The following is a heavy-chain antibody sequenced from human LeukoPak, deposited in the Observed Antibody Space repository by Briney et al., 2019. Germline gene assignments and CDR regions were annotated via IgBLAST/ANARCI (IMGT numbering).Heavy chain of an antibody. D-gene: IGHD1-26*01. CDR3: AKDFRVGATYFDY. J-gene: IGHJ4*02. Sequence: GMALRLSCAASGFTFSSYGMHWVRQAPGKGLEGVAVIWYDGSNKYYADSVKGRFTISRDNSKNTLYLQMNSLRAEDTAVYYSAKDFRVGATYFDYWGQGTLVTVSS. V-gene: IGHV3-33*06. CDR2: IWYDGSNK. CDR1: GFTFSSYG.